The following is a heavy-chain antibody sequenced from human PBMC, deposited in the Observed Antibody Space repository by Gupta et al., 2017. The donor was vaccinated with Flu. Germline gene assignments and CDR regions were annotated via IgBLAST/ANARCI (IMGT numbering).Heavy chain of an antibody. CDR2: IRSKAYGGTT. CDR3: TRDLVEVVGAATAPAFDI. CDR1: GFTFGDYA. V-gene: IGHV3-49*03. Sequence: EVQLVESGGGLVQPGRSLRLSCTASGFTFGDYAMSWFRQAPGKGLEWVGFIRSKAYGGTTEYAASVKGRVTISRDDSKSIAYLQMNSLKTDETAVYYCTRDLVEVVGAATAPAFDIWGQGTMVTVYS. J-gene: IGHJ3*02. D-gene: IGHD2-15*01.